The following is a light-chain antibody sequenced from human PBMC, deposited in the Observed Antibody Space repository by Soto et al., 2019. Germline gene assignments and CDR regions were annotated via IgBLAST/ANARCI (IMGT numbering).Light chain of an antibody. Sequence: EIVLTQSPGTLSLSPGERATLSCRASQSVRNSYIAWYQQKPGQAPRLLIYGGSSRATGIPDRFSGSGSGTDFTLTISRLEPEDFAVYYCQQFGSSPTTFGQGTRLEIK. CDR3: QQFGSSPTT. CDR2: GGS. J-gene: IGKJ5*01. V-gene: IGKV3-20*01. CDR1: QSVRNSY.